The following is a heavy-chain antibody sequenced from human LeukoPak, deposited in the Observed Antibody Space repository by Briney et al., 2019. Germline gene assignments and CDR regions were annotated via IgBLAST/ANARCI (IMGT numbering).Heavy chain of an antibody. CDR1: GDSLSSYY. J-gene: IGHJ4*02. Sequence: SETLSLTCTVSGDSLSSYYWSWIRQPPGKGLEWIGYISHTGITNYNPSLESRVIISADTSRNQFSLKLTSMTAADTAVYYCARFRSAADHPDSWGQGTLVTVSS. V-gene: IGHV4-59*01. D-gene: IGHD1-14*01. CDR2: ISHTGIT. CDR3: ARFRSAADHPDS.